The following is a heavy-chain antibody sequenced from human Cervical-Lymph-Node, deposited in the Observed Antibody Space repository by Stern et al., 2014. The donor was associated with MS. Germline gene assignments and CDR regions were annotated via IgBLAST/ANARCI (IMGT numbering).Heavy chain of an antibody. CDR3: ARGARYSDSSGYYFYFDY. Sequence: QVQLQESGPGLVKPSQTLPLTCTVSGGSINSGGYYWSWIRQYPGKGLEWIGYIYYTGIAYYDPSLKSRLSMSIDTSKNQFSLNLNSVTAADTAVYYCARGARYSDSSGYYFYFDYWGQGTLVTVSS. V-gene: IGHV4-31*03. J-gene: IGHJ4*02. CDR1: GGSINSGGYY. D-gene: IGHD3-22*01. CDR2: IYYTGIA.